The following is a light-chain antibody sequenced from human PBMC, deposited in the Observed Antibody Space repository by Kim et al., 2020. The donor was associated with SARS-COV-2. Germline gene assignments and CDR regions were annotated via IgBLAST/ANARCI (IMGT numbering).Light chain of an antibody. V-gene: IGKV3-20*01. Sequence: EIVLTQSPGTLSLSPGERATLSCGASQSVTGNYLAWYQQKPGQAPRFLIYSASTRATGVPDRFSGSGSGTDFTLTISRLEPEDFAVYYCQRYCGSPPYTYGQGTKLEI. CDR3: QRYCGSPPYT. CDR1: QSVTGNY. CDR2: SAS. J-gene: IGKJ2*01.